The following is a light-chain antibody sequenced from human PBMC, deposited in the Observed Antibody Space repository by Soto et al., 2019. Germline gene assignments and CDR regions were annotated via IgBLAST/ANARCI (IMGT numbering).Light chain of an antibody. J-gene: IGKJ4*01. V-gene: IGKV3-15*01. CDR3: QQYNNWPLT. CDR1: QSVSTN. Sequence: EVVVTQSPATLSVSPGERVTLSCRASQSVSTNLAWYQQKPGQAPRHLIYGASTRATDIPARFSGSGSGTEFTITISSLQSEELAVYYCQQYNNWPLTFGGGTKVEIK. CDR2: GAS.